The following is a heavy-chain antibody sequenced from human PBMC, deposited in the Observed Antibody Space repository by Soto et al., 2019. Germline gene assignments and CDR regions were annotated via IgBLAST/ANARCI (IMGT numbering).Heavy chain of an antibody. CDR2: IFYSGPT. J-gene: IGHJ4*02. CDR1: GDSITSGVHY. V-gene: IGHV4-31*03. D-gene: IGHD3-16*01. CDR3: ARDRVMLTFGGASEEWGIDS. Sequence: QVQLQESGPGLVKPSQTLSLTCTVSGDSITSGVHYWSWIRQLPGKGLEWIGYIFYSGPTYYKPSLKSRFTRSVDTSKNQYSLKLNSVTAADTAVYYCARDRVMLTFGGASEEWGIDSWGQGTLVTVSS.